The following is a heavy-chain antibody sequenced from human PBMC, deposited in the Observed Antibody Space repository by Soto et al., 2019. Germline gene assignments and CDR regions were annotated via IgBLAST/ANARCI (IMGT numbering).Heavy chain of an antibody. V-gene: IGHV4-30-4*08. CDR1: GAYISSRGFY. CDR3: ARQSTVPGNYYFHT. J-gene: IGHJ1*01. Sequence: QVQLQESGPGLVKPSQTLSLTCPVSGAYISSRGFYWTWIRQLPGKGLEGIGYISYSGSTNYSSALQMRLNITTHPSDHLFSLKPTSETAADPAVYYCARQSTVPGNYYFHTWGQGTLVT. D-gene: IGHD1-7*01. CDR2: ISYSGST.